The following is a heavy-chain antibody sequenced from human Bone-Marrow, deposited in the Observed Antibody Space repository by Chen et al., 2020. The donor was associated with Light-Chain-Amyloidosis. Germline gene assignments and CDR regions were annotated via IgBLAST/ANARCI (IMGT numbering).Heavy chain of an antibody. CDR1: GFTFSNYA. V-gene: IGHV3-23*01. D-gene: IGHD3-9*01. CDR2: SSASGGST. CDR3: AKQATPFYDTLTGYYTDY. Sequence: EVQLLESGGGLVQPGGSLRLSCAASGFTFSNYAMSWVRQAPGKGLEWVSISSASGGSTYYADSVKGRFTSARDNSKNMLFLQVNGLRAEDTAVYYCAKQATPFYDTLTGYYTDYWGQGTLVTVSS. J-gene: IGHJ4*02.